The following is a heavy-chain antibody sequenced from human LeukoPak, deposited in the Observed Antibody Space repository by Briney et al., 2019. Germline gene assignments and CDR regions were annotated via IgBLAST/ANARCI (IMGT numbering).Heavy chain of an antibody. D-gene: IGHD4-17*01. CDR1: RHPFPVFY. CDR2: INPNSGGT. Sequence: ASVKVSCNVSRHPFPVFYMHWVRRAPGQGLEWMGWINPNSGGTNYAQKFQGRVTMTRDTSISTAYMELDRLRSYDTAVLFRGRANDYGDFFDAFDIWGQGTMVTVSS. V-gene: IGHV1-2*02. J-gene: IGHJ3*02. CDR3: GRANDYGDFFDAFDI.